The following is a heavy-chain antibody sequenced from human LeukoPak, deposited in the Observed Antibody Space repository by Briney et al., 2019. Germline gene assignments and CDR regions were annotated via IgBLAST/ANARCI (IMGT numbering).Heavy chain of an antibody. CDR1: GGSISSGGYY. V-gene: IGHV4-31*03. J-gene: IGHJ4*02. D-gene: IGHD2/OR15-2a*01. CDR2: IYYSGST. Sequence: SETLSLTCTVSGGSISSGGYYWGWIRQHPGKGLEWIGYIYYSGSTYYNPSLKSRVTISVDTSKNQFSLKLSSVTAADTAVYYCARSSLILFDYWGQGTLVTVSS. CDR3: ARSSLILFDY.